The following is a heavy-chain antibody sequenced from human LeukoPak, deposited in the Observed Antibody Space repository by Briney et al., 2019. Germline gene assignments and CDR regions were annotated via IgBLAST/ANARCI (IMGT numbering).Heavy chain of an antibody. J-gene: IGHJ4*02. CDR2: TSSDLNVK. CDR1: GFTFRNYV. Sequence: GGSLRLSCAASGFTFRNYVIHWVRQAPGKGLEWVAVTSSDLNVKLYADSVKGRFTISRDNSRSTLYLQMNSLRDEDTAVYYCARNAGYYDSSGTPLDYWGQGTLVTVSS. CDR3: ARNAGYYDSSGTPLDY. V-gene: IGHV3-30-3*01. D-gene: IGHD3-22*01.